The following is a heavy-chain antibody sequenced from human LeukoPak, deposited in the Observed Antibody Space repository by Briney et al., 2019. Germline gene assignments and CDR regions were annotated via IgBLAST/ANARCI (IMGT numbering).Heavy chain of an antibody. J-gene: IGHJ4*02. CDR1: GGSFSGYY. D-gene: IGHD1-26*01. V-gene: IGHV4-34*01. CDR3: ARVKVGAMNYFDL. CDR2: VSPSGRP. Sequence: NPSETLSLTCAVYGGSFSGYYWSWIRQPPGKGLEWIGEVSPSGRPSYSSSFKSRVTISIDTSNGQLSLQLISVTAADTALYYCARVKVGAMNYFDLWGQGVLVTVSS.